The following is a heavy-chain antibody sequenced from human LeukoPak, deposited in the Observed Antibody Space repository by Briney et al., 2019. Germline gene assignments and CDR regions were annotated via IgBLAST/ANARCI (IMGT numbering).Heavy chain of an antibody. CDR1: GSTFDDYA. CDR3: AKDMGPMYYYDSSGYFDY. V-gene: IGHV3-9*01. J-gene: IGHJ4*02. Sequence: GGSLRLSCAASGSTFDDYAMHWVRQAPGKGLEWVSGISWNSGSIGYADSVKGRFTISRDNAKNSLYLQMNSLRAEDTAFYYCAKDMGPMYYYDSSGYFDYWGQGTLVTVSS. D-gene: IGHD3-22*01. CDR2: ISWNSGSI.